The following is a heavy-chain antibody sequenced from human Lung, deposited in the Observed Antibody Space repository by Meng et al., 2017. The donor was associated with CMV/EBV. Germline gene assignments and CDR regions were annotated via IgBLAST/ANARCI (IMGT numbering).Heavy chain of an antibody. Sequence: GGSLRPXXAASGFTFDDYAMHWVRQAPGKGLEWVSLISWDGGSTYYADSVKGRFTISRDNSKNSLYLQMNSLRAEDTALYYCAKVLRYYYGMDVWGQGTTVTVSS. CDR3: AKVLRYYYGMDV. CDR1: GFTFDDYA. CDR2: ISWDGGST. V-gene: IGHV3-43D*03. J-gene: IGHJ6*02.